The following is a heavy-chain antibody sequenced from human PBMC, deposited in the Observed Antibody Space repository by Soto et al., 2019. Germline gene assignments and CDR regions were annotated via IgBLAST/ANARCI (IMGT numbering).Heavy chain of an antibody. CDR1: GFTFTSSA. CDR2: IVVGTDDT. V-gene: IGHV1-58*02. D-gene: IGHD6-6*01. J-gene: IGHJ6*02. CDR3: AAASSPSHGMDV. Sequence: GASVKVSCKASGFTFTSSAIQWVRQARGQRLEWIGWIVVGTDDTNYAQKFQERVTITRDMSTSTAYMELSSLRSEDTAVYYCAAASSPSHGMDVWGQRTTVTVSS.